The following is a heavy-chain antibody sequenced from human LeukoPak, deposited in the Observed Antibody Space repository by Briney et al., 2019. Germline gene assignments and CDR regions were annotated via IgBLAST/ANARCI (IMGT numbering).Heavy chain of an antibody. J-gene: IGHJ1*01. D-gene: IGHD5-24*01. CDR2: IYYSGST. CDR3: ARGRDGYNYGYEYFQH. Sequence: SETLSLTCTVSGGSISSGSYYWSWIRQPPGKGLEWIGYIYYSGSTNYNPSLKSRVTISVDTSKNQFSLKLSSVTAADTAVYYCARGRDGYNYGYEYFQHWGQGTLVTVSS. CDR1: GGSISSGSYY. V-gene: IGHV4-61*01.